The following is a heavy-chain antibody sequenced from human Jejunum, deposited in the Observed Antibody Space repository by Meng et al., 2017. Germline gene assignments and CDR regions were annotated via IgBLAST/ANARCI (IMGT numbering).Heavy chain of an antibody. D-gene: IGHD2-8*01. Sequence: VKLQESGPGLVTPSGTLSLPCAVSGASISRTNWWSWVRQPPGKGLEWIGKIDPSESTHYNPSLKGRVTISADRSKNQFSLRLTSVTAADTAIYYCARAYCTDVSCHDFFDSWGQGTLVTVSS. J-gene: IGHJ4*02. CDR3: ARAYCTDVSCHDFFDS. V-gene: IGHV4-4*02. CDR1: GASISRTNW. CDR2: IDPSEST.